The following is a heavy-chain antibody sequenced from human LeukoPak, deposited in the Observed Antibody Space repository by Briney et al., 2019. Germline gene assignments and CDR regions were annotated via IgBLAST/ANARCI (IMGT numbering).Heavy chain of an antibody. CDR2: ISGSGGST. J-gene: IGHJ4*03. CDR1: GFTFSSYA. D-gene: IGHD1-26*01. CDR3: AKSDYSGSYFGY. V-gene: IGHV3-23*01. Sequence: GGSLRLSCAASGFTFSSYAMSWVRQAPGKGLEWVSAISGSGGSTYYADSVKGRFTISRDNSKNTLYLQMNSLKAEDTAVYYCAKSDYSGSYFGYWGQGPWSPSPQ.